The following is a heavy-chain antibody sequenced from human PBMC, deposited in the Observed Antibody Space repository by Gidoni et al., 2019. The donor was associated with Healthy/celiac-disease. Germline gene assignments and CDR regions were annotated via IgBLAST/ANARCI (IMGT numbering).Heavy chain of an antibody. V-gene: IGHV3-48*02. D-gene: IGHD3-22*01. CDR2: ISSSSSTI. CDR1: VFPFISYS. J-gene: IGHJ1*01. Sequence: EVQLVESGGGLVQPGGSLRLSCAASVFPFISYSMNWVRQAPGKGLEWVSYISSSSSTIYYADSVKGRFTISRDNTKNSLYLQMNSLRDEDTAVYYCALGRYYDSSGYREYFQHWGQGTLVTVSS. CDR3: ALGRYYDSSGYREYFQH.